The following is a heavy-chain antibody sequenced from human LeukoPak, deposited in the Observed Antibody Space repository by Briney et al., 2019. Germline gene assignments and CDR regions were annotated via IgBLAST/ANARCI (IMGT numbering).Heavy chain of an antibody. J-gene: IGHJ3*02. CDR3: ARDYYDSSGTNAFDI. CDR1: GGSISSYY. D-gene: IGHD3-22*01. Sequence: SETLSLTCTVSGGSISSYYWSWIRQPAGKGLEWIGRIYTSGSTNYNPSLKSRVTISVDTSKNQFSLKLSSVTAADTAVYYCARDYYDSSGTNAFDIWGQGTMGTVSS. V-gene: IGHV4-4*07. CDR2: IYTSGST.